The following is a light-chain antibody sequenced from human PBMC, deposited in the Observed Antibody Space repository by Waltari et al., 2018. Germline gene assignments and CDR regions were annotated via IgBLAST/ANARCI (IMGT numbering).Light chain of an antibody. CDR2: EVN. V-gene: IGLV2-23*02. CDR1: SSDDNL. CDR3: CSYASSVL. J-gene: IGLJ2*01. Sequence: QSALTQPASVSGSPGQSITISCTGTSSDDNLVSWYQQHPGKAPKGMIYEVNKRPAGVSNRFSASKSATTASPTISGLQAEDEADYYCCSYASSVLFGGGTKLTVL.